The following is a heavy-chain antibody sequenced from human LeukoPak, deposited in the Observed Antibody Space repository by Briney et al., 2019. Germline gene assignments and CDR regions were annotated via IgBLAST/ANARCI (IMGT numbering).Heavy chain of an antibody. J-gene: IGHJ4*02. CDR2: VHLDGRT. D-gene: IGHD3-3*01. Sequence: PSETLSLTCGVSGGSVTSTNWWPWVRQPPGKGLEWIGEVHLDGRTNYNPSLKSRLTMSVDLSENHISLKLTSVTAADTAVYYCAREGGFYRPLDYSGQGTLVTVSS. V-gene: IGHV4-4*02. CDR3: AREGGFYRPLDY. CDR1: GGSVTSTNW.